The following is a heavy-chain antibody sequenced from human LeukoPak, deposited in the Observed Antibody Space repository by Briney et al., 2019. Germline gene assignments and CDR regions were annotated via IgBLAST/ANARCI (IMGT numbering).Heavy chain of an antibody. Sequence: GRSLRLSCAASGFTFSSYAMHWVRQAPGRGLEWVAVISYDGSNKYYADSVKGRFTISRDNSKSTLYLQMNSLRAEDTAVYYCARDLPSSHYMDVWGKGTTVTVSS. CDR3: ARDLPSSHYMDV. CDR2: ISYDGSNK. J-gene: IGHJ6*03. V-gene: IGHV3-30*01. CDR1: GFTFSSYA. D-gene: IGHD6-6*01.